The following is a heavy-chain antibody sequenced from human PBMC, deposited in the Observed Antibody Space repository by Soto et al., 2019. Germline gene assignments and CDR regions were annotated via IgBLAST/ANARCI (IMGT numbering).Heavy chain of an antibody. CDR1: GYTFTSYG. V-gene: IGHV1-18*01. D-gene: IGHD3-3*01. Sequence: ASVKVSCKASGYTFTSYGISWVRQAPGQGLEWMGWISAYNGNTNYAQKLQGRVTMTTDTSTSTAYMELRSLRSDDTAVYYCARHGTIFGVVILDAFDIWGQGTMVTVSS. J-gene: IGHJ3*02. CDR2: ISAYNGNT. CDR3: ARHGTIFGVVILDAFDI.